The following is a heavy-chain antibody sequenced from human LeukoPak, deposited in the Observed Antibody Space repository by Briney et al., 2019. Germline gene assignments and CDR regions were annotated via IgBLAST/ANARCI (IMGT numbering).Heavy chain of an antibody. CDR2: IYHSGST. CDR3: ANGAGDPYFDY. J-gene: IGHJ4*02. V-gene: IGHV4-38-2*01. CDR1: GYSISSGYY. Sequence: KSSETLSLTCAVSGYSISSGYYWGWIRPPPGKGLEWIGSIYHSGSTSYNPALKSRVHISLDTSKTHFSLKLSSVTAADRAVYYCANGAGDPYFDYWGQGTLVTVSS. D-gene: IGHD7-27*01.